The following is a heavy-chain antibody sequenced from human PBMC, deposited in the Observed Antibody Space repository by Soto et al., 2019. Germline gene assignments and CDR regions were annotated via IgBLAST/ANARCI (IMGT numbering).Heavy chain of an antibody. CDR3: AKQKPILWFGELSDY. J-gene: IGHJ4*02. CDR2: ISGSGGST. Sequence: EVQLLESGGGLVQPGGSLTLSCAASGFTFSSYPMSWVRHAPGKAREWVSAISGSGGSTHYADSVKGRFTISRDNSKNTLYLQMNSLRAEDTAVYYCAKQKPILWFGELSDYWGQGTLVTVSS. V-gene: IGHV3-23*01. D-gene: IGHD3-10*01. CDR1: GFTFSSYP.